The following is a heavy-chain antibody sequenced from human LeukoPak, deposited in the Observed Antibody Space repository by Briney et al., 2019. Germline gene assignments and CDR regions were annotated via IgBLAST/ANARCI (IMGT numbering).Heavy chain of an antibody. D-gene: IGHD5-12*01. V-gene: IGHV3-21*01. J-gene: IGHJ4*02. CDR1: GFSFSTYS. CDR2: ISSASAYT. Sequence: PGGSLRLSCAASGFSFSTYSMNWVRQAPGKGLEWASSISSASAYTYYADSLKGRFTISRDNAKNSLYLEMNSLRAEDTAIYYCARARGGYDYYFDFWGQGTLVTVSS. CDR3: ARARGGYDYYFDF.